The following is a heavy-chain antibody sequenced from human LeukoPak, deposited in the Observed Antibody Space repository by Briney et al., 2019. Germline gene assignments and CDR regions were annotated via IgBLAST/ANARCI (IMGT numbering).Heavy chain of an antibody. J-gene: IGHJ4*02. D-gene: IGHD3-22*01. Sequence: GGSLRLSCAASGFTFDDYAMHWVRHAPGKGLEWVSGISWNSGSIGYADSVKGRFTISRDNAKNSLYLQMNSLRAEDTALYYCAKDINPYYYDSSGPLGGPFDNWGQGTLVTVSS. V-gene: IGHV3-9*01. CDR1: GFTFDDYA. CDR3: AKDINPYYYDSSGPLGGPFDN. CDR2: ISWNSGSI.